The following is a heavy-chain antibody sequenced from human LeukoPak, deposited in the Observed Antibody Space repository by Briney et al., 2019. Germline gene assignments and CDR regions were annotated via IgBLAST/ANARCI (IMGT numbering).Heavy chain of an antibody. J-gene: IGHJ6*03. CDR3: ARAKKGGPDYYYMDV. CDR1: GYTFTGYY. Sequence: GASVKVSCKASGYTFTGYYMHWVRQAPGQGLEWMGWINPNSGGTNYAQKFQGRVTMTRDTSISTAYMELSRLRSDDTAVYYCARAKKGGPDYYYMDVWGKGTTVTVSS. D-gene: IGHD2-15*01. V-gene: IGHV1-2*02. CDR2: INPNSGGT.